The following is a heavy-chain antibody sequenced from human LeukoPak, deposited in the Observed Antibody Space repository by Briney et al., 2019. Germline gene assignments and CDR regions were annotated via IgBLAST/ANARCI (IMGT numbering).Heavy chain of an antibody. CDR1: GGSISSSSYY. CDR3: ARGPYSYDSSGAFDI. V-gene: IGHV4-39*07. CDR2: IYYSGST. J-gene: IGHJ3*02. Sequence: TSETLSLTCTVSGGSISSSSYYWGGIRQPPGKGLEWIGSIYYSGSTYYNPSLKSRVTISVDTSKNQFSLKLSSVTAADTAVYFCARGPYSYDSSGAFDIWGQGTMVTVSS. D-gene: IGHD3-22*01.